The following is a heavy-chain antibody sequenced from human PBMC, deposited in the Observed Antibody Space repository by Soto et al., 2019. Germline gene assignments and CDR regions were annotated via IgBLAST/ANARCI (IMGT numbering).Heavy chain of an antibody. CDR3: AGTRIAVAGTSLYYGMDV. CDR2: ISAYNGNT. V-gene: IGHV1-18*01. J-gene: IGHJ6*02. CDR1: GGTFSSYA. Sequence: GASVKVSCKASGGTFSSYAISWVRQAPGQGLEWMGWISAYNGNTNYAQKLQGRVTMTTDTSTSTAYMELRSLRSDDTAVYYCAGTRIAVAGTSLYYGMDVWGQGTTVTVSS. D-gene: IGHD6-19*01.